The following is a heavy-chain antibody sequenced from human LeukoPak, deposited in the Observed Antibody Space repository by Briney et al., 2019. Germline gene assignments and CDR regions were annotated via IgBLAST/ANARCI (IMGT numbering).Heavy chain of an antibody. D-gene: IGHD5-12*01. CDR3: DIGDPSRVATILTAYYYHGMDV. V-gene: IGHV3-33*01. Sequence: GRSLRLSCAPSVFTLSSYGMQGVRHPRGKGREWGAVIWCEGSNKYCGDSGEGRFTICRDNSKNPVYLQLNILRAEHTAVYYSDIGDPSRVATILTAYYYHGMDVWGQGTAVTVSS. J-gene: IGHJ6*02. CDR2: IWCEGSNK. CDR1: VFTLSSYG.